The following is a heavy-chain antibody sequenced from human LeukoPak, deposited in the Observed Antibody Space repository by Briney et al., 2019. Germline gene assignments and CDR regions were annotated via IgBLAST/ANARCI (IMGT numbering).Heavy chain of an antibody. D-gene: IGHD2-2*01. V-gene: IGHV3-33*01. CDR1: GFTFNTYG. CDR2: IWSDGNNK. J-gene: IGHJ3*02. Sequence: GRSLRLSCAASGFTFNTYGMHWVRQAPGKGLEWVAVIWSDGNNKYYAESVKGRFTISRDNSENMLYLQMNSLRPEDTAVYFCARESPVVPTASDAFDIWGQGTMVTVSS. CDR3: ARESPVVPTASDAFDI.